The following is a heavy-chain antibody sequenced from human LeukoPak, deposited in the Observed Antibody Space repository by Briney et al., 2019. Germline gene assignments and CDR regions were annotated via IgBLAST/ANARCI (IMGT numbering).Heavy chain of an antibody. V-gene: IGHV4-59*01. J-gene: IGHJ4*02. D-gene: IGHD3-22*01. CDR1: GGSIRSYY. CDR2: IYYSGST. CDR3: ASLSITMIVVRDY. Sequence: SETLSLTCTVSGGSIRSYYWSWIRQPPGKGLEWIGFIYYSGSTNYNPSLKSRVTISVDTSKNQFSLKLSSVTAADTAVYYCASLSITMIVVRDYWGQGTLVTVSS.